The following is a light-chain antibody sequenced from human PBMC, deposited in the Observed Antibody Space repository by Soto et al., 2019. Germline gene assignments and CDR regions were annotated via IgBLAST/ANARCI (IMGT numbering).Light chain of an antibody. CDR1: QSLSGNY. V-gene: IGKV3-20*01. CDR3: HHYRSSPYT. Sequence: EIVLTQSPGTLSLSPGERATLSCRASQSLSGNYLAWYQQKPGQAPRLLIFGVSSRATGIPDRFSGSGSGTDFTLTINRLEPEDFAVYYCHHYRSSPYTFGLGTKLEIK. J-gene: IGKJ2*01. CDR2: GVS.